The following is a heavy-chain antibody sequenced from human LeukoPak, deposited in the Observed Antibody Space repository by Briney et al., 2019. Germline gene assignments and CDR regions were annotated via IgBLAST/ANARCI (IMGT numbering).Heavy chain of an antibody. D-gene: IGHD4-23*01. CDR1: GYTFTGYY. V-gene: IGHV1-2*06. CDR3: WREVVSRGFDY. CDR2: INPNSGGT. J-gene: IGHJ4*02. Sequence: ASVTVSCKASGYTFTGYYMHWVRQAPGQGLEWMGRINPNSGGTNYAQKFQGRVTMTRDTSISTAYMELRSLRSDATAAYCYWREVVSRGFDYWGQGTLVTVSS.